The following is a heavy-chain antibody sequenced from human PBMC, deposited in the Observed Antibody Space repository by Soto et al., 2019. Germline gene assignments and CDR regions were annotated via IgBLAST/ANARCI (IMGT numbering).Heavy chain of an antibody. CDR3: ASSPHDFDTSGYYYVHSFDH. V-gene: IGHV4-34*01. D-gene: IGHD3-22*01. CDR1: GGSFSGYY. J-gene: IGHJ4*02. Sequence: SETLSLTCAVYGGSFSGYYWSWIRQPPGRGLEWIGEVNQSGSTNLNPSLTSRVTISVDTSKNQFSLKLRSVTAADTAVYYCASSPHDFDTSGYYYVHSFDHWGQGNLVTVS. CDR2: VNQSGST.